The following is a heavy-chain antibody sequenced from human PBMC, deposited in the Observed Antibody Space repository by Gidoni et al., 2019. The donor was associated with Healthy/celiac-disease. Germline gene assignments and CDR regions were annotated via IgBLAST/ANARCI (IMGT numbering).Heavy chain of an antibody. CDR3: ARFNDYDSSGYVSGSGMDV. D-gene: IGHD3-22*01. V-gene: IGHV3-33*01. CDR1: GYHFSSYG. CDR2: IWYDGSTK. Sequence: QVQLVESGGGVVQPGRSLRLSCAASGYHFSSYGLHWVRKAPGQGRACVAVIWYDGSTKYYADSVKCRFTISRDNSKNTLYLQMNSLRAEDTAVYYCARFNDYDSSGYVSGSGMDVWGQGTTVTVSS. J-gene: IGHJ6*02.